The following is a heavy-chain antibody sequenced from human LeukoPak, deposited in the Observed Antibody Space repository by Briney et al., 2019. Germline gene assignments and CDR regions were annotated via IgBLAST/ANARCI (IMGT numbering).Heavy chain of an antibody. CDR3: AKDSALWFGELRGAFDI. D-gene: IGHD3-10*01. Sequence: SGGSLRLSCAASGFTFSSYGMHWVRQAPGKGLEWVAVISYDGSNKYYADSVKGRFTISRDNSKNTLYLQMNSLRAEDTAVYYCAKDSALWFGELRGAFDIWGQGTMVTVSS. CDR2: ISYDGSNK. J-gene: IGHJ3*02. V-gene: IGHV3-30*18. CDR1: GFTFSSYG.